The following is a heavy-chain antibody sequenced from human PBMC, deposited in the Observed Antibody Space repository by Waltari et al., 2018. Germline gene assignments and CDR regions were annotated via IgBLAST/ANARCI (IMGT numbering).Heavy chain of an antibody. J-gene: IGHJ4*02. CDR1: GFTFSSYG. Sequence: QVQLVESGGGVVQPGRSLRLYCAASGFTFSSYGMHWVRQAPGKGLEWVAVIWYDGSNKYYADSVKGRFTISRDNSKNTLYLQMNSLRAEDTAVYYCARDYYYDSSGYYPLWYWGQGTLVTVSS. CDR3: ARDYYYDSSGYYPLWY. V-gene: IGHV3-33*01. D-gene: IGHD3-22*01. CDR2: IWYDGSNK.